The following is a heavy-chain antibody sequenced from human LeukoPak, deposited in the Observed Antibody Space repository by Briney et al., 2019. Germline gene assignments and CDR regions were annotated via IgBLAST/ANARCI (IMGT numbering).Heavy chain of an antibody. J-gene: IGHJ4*02. V-gene: IGHV4-59*08. D-gene: IGHD6-19*01. Sequence: PSETLSLTCTVPGGSISSYYWNWIRQPPGKGLEWIGYIYYSGSTNYNPSLKSRVTISVDTSKNQFSLKVRSVTASDTAVYYCARLFMSSGWYYFDYWGPRTLVTVSS. CDR3: ARLFMSSGWYYFDY. CDR2: IYYSGST. CDR1: GGSISSYY.